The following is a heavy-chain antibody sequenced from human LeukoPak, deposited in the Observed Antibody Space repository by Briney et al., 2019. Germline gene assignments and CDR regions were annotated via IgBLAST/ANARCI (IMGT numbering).Heavy chain of an antibody. D-gene: IGHD6-19*01. CDR2: ISSSSSYI. J-gene: IGHJ4*02. V-gene: IGHV3-21*01. Sequence: GGSLRLSCAASGFTFSSYSMNWVRQAPGKGLEWVSSISSSSSYIYYADSVKGRFTISRDNAKNSLYLQMNSLRAEDTAVYYCAKVGAVYSSGWSFDYWGQGTLVTVSS. CDR3: AKVGAVYSSGWSFDY. CDR1: GFTFSSYS.